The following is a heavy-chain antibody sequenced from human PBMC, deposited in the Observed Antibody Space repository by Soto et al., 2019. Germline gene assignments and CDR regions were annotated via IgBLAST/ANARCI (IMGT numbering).Heavy chain of an antibody. V-gene: IGHV3-23*01. CDR1: GFTFSSYA. D-gene: IGHD6-13*01. CDR2: ISGSGGST. Sequence: GGSLRLSCAASGFTFSSYAMSWVRQAPGKGLEWVSAISGSGGSTYYADSVKGRFTISRDNSKNTLYLQMNSLRAEDTAVYYCAKDSPIAAAGPNWFDPWGQGTLVTVSS. J-gene: IGHJ5*02. CDR3: AKDSPIAAAGPNWFDP.